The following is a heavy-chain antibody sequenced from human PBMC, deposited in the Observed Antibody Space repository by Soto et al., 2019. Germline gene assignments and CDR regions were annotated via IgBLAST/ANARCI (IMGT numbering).Heavy chain of an antibody. Sequence: SETLSLTCAVSGGSISSGGYSWSWIRQPPGKGLEWIGYIYHSGSTYYNPSLKSRVTISVDRSKNQFSLKLSSVTAADTAVYYCARRGSYEDAFDIWGQGTMVTVSS. CDR2: IYHSGST. CDR1: GGSISSGGYS. J-gene: IGHJ3*02. D-gene: IGHD1-26*01. CDR3: ARRGSYEDAFDI. V-gene: IGHV4-30-2*01.